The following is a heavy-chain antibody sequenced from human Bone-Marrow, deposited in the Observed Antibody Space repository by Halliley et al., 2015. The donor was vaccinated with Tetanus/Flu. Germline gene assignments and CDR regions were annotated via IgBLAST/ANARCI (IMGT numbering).Heavy chain of an antibody. J-gene: IGHJ3*02. V-gene: IGHV4-31*02. D-gene: IGHD3-3*01. CDR2: IYNDGST. Sequence: IYNDGSTDYNPSLKSRISISLDMSKNQFSLRLSSVTAADTAVYYCARDFVRGTIYGGAYVSASDIWGQGTMVTVSS. CDR3: ARDFVRGTIYGGAYVSASDI.